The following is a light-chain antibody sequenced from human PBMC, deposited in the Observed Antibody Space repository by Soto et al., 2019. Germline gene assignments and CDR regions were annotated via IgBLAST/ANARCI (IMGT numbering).Light chain of an antibody. CDR1: SSNIGAGYD. J-gene: IGLJ3*02. CDR3: QSYDSSLSGWV. CDR2: GNS. V-gene: IGLV1-40*01. Sequence: QLVLTQPPSFSGAPGQRVTISCTGSSSNIGAGYDVHWYQQLPGTAPKLLMYGNSNRPSGVPDRFSGSKSGTSASLAITGLQAEDGADYYCQSYDSSLSGWVFGGGNKLTVL.